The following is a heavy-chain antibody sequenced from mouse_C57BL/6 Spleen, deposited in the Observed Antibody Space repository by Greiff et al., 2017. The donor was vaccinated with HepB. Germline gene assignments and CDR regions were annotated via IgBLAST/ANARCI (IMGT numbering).Heavy chain of an antibody. CDR3: ARERLDGSSLFDY. CDR1: GYTFTDYY. J-gene: IGHJ2*01. V-gene: IGHV1-76*01. CDR2: IYPGSGNT. D-gene: IGHD1-1*01. Sequence: LVESGAELVRPGASVKLSCKASGYTFTDYYINWVKQRPGQGLEWIARIYPGSGNTYYNEKFKGKATLTAEKSSSTAYMQLSSLTSEDSAVYFCARERLDGSSLFDYWGQGTTLTVSS.